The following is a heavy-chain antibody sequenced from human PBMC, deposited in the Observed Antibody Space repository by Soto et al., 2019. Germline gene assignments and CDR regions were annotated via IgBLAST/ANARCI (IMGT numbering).Heavy chain of an antibody. D-gene: IGHD2-2*02. CDR2: ISSRSDI. J-gene: IGHJ6*02. V-gene: IGHV3-21*01. Sequence: GGSLRVSCVGAGGPFSTYSSNWVSQAPGKGLEWVSSISSRSDIYYADSVKGRFTISRDNAKNSVSLQMNSLRAEDTAVYYCAREYTAWPLAYGLDVWGQGTTVTVSS. CDR3: AREYTAWPLAYGLDV. CDR1: GGPFSTYS.